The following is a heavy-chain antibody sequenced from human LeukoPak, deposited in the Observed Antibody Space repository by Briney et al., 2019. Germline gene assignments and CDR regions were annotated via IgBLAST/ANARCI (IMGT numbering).Heavy chain of an antibody. CDR3: ARAGDGDLGYCSSTSCYAHAFDI. V-gene: IGHV1-69*13. J-gene: IGHJ3*02. D-gene: IGHD2-2*01. CDR1: GGTFSSYA. CDR2: IIPIFGTA. Sequence: GASVKVSCKASGGTFSSYAISWVRQAPGQGLEWMGGIIPIFGTANYAQKFQGRVTITADESTSTAYMDLSSLRSEDTAVYYCARAGDGDLGYCSSTSCYAHAFDIWGQGTMVTVSS.